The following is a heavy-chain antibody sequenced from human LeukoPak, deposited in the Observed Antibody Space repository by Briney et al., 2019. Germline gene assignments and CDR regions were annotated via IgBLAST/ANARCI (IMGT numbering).Heavy chain of an antibody. D-gene: IGHD6-19*01. CDR3: AGRGQWLAFDS. J-gene: IGHJ4*02. V-gene: IGHV4-59*11. CDR1: GVSINTHY. Sequence: PSETLSLTCTVSGVSINTHYWSWIRQPPGKGLEWIGNFYYSGSTNYNPSLESRVTISVDTSKNQFSLRVTSVTAADTAIYFCAGRGQWLAFDSWGRGAQVTVSS. CDR2: FYYSGST.